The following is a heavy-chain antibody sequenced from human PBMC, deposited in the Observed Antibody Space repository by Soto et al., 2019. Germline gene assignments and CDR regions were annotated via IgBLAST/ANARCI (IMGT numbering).Heavy chain of an antibody. Sequence: VGSLRLSCASSVFAFNGYGMICVRQVPGKWLEWVSYISTSSITIYYADSVKGRFAISRDNDKNSLYMQMNSLRGEDTAVYYCARVRGTTLYIWYFDDWGPGTLVTVSS. CDR2: ISTSSITI. J-gene: IGHJ4*02. V-gene: IGHV3-48*01. D-gene: IGHD3-3*01. CDR3: ARVRGTTLYIWYFDD. CDR1: VFAFNGYG.